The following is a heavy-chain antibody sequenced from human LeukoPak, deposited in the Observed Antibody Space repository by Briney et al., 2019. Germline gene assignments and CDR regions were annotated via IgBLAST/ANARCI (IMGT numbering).Heavy chain of an antibody. CDR1: GFTFSHYG. CDR2: TPYDGSYE. CDR3: ARDPYSGNYGAYYYYYMDV. D-gene: IGHD1-26*01. V-gene: IGHV3-33*05. Sequence: GGSLRLSCAASGFTFSHYGMHWVRQAPGKGLEWLAFTPYDGSYEYYADSVKGRFTISRDNAKNSLYLQMDSLRVEDTAEYYCARDPYSGNYGAYYYYYMDVWGKGTTVTVSS. J-gene: IGHJ6*03.